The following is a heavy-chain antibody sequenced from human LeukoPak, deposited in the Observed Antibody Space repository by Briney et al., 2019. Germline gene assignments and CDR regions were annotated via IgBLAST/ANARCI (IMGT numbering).Heavy chain of an antibody. V-gene: IGHV3-7*01. CDR1: GFIFSNYW. CDR2: IKQDGSEK. CDR3: ARDSPDSDFDY. J-gene: IGHJ4*02. Sequence: GGSLRLSCAASGFIFSNYWMSWVRQAPGKGLEWVANIKQDGSEKYYVDSVKGRFTISRDNAKNSLYLQMNSLRAEDTAVYYCARDSPDSDFDYWGQGTLVTVSS.